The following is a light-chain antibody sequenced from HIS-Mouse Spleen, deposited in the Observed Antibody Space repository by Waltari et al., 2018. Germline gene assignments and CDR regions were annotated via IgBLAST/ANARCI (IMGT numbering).Light chain of an antibody. Sequence: QSALTQPASVSGSPGPSITISCTGTRSHVGCYNHVSWYQHHPGKAPKLMIYDVSNRPSGVSNRFSGSKSGNTASLTISGLQAEDEADYYCSSYTSSSTLVFGGGTKLTVL. V-gene: IGLV2-14*03. CDR3: SSYTSSSTLV. CDR2: DVS. J-gene: IGLJ2*01. CDR1: RSHVGCYNH.